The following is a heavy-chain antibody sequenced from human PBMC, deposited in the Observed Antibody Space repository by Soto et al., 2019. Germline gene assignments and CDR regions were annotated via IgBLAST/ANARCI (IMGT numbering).Heavy chain of an antibody. CDR1: GFIFSSYA. CDR2: MSDSGGST. V-gene: IGHV3-23*01. D-gene: IGHD2-15*01. Sequence: GGSLRLSCAASGFIFSSYAMTWVRQAPGKGPEWVSVMSDSGGSTYYADSVRGRFTISRDNSKNTLHLQMNSLRAEDTALYYCAKNIGGSCYSGADYWGQGTLVTVSS. J-gene: IGHJ4*02. CDR3: AKNIGGSCYSGADY.